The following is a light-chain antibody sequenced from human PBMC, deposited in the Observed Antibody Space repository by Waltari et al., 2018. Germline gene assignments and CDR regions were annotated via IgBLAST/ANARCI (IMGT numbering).Light chain of an antibody. CDR3: SSYSSSSPLWV. V-gene: IGLV2-14*01. Sequence: QSALTQPASVSGSPGQSITIPCTGTSSDVGGHNSVSWYQQYPGKAPKVIIYEVSNRPSGVSNRFSGSKSGNTASLTISGLQAEDEADYYCSSYSSSSPLWVFGGGTKLTVL. CDR1: SSDVGGHNS. CDR2: EVS. J-gene: IGLJ3*02.